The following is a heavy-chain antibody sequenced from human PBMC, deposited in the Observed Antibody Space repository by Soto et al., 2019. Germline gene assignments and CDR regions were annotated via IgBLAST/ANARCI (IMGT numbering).Heavy chain of an antibody. Sequence: KPSETLSLTCTVSGVSLNSGHYYWVWIRQSPGKGLAWIASIYYDESTYYNPSLKSRVTISTDKPKNQFSLTLKSVTAADTAVYYCGKVLIGATRHTDVDSWGQGALVTVSS. CDR3: GKVLIGATRHTDVDS. V-gene: IGHV4-39*01. D-gene: IGHD2-15*01. CDR2: IYYDEST. J-gene: IGHJ4*02. CDR1: GVSLNSGHYY.